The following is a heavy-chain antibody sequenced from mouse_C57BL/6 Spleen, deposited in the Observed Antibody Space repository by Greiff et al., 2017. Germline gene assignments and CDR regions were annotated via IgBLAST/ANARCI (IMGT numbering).Heavy chain of an antibody. J-gene: IGHJ1*03. V-gene: IGHV1-72*01. CDR3: ASEVLWGYFDV. Sequence: QVHVKQPGAELVKPGASVKLSCKASGYTFTSYWMHWVKQRPGRGLAWIGRIDPTRGGTTYNQQFKSKATLTVDKPSSTAYMQLSSLTSEDSAVYYCASEVLWGYFDVWGTGTTVTVSS. CDR2: IDPTRGGT. D-gene: IGHD2-14*01. CDR1: GYTFTSYW.